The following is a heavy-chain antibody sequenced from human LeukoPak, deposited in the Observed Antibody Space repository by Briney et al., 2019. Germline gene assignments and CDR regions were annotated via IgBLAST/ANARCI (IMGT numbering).Heavy chain of an antibody. CDR3: AKDIERGFDYANSLDY. CDR2: IWSDGTNK. V-gene: IGHV3-33*06. Sequence: QTGGSLRLSCAASGFTFTSYGMHWVRQAPGKGLEWVAVIWSDGTNKYYADSVKGRFAISRDDSHNMVYLQMNSLRVEDTAVYYCAKDIERGFDYANSLDYWGQGTLVTVSA. J-gene: IGHJ4*02. D-gene: IGHD4-17*01. CDR1: GFTFTSYG.